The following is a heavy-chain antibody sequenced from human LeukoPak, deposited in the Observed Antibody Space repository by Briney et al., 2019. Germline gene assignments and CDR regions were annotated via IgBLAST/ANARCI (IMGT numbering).Heavy chain of an antibody. CDR3: AKASRQGAVASPLDY. V-gene: IGHV3-23*01. J-gene: IGHJ4*02. CDR1: GFTFSSYS. Sequence: GGSLRLSCAASGFTFSSYSMXXXXQAPGXGLEXXXXIGGGGVRTYYADSVKGRFTISRDNSKDTLFLQMNSLRAEDTAVYYCAKASRQGAVASPLDYWGQGTLVTVSS. D-gene: IGHD6-19*01. CDR2: IGGGGVRT.